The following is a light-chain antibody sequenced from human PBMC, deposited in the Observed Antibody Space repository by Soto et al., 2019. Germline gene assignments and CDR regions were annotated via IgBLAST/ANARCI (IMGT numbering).Light chain of an antibody. J-gene: IGKJ5*01. Sequence: IVMTQSPATLSLSPGEKATLSCRASQSISRTYLAWYQQKPGQAPRLLIFGASDRATGTPDRFSGSGSGTDFTLTISRLEPEDSAVYYCQQFDDSVTFGQGTRLEIK. CDR2: GAS. CDR3: QQFDDSVT. CDR1: QSISRTY. V-gene: IGKV3-20*01.